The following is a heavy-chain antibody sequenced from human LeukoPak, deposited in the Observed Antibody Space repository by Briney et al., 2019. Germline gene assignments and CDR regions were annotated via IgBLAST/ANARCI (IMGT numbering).Heavy chain of an antibody. CDR1: GYSFTSFW. D-gene: IGHD4-17*01. J-gene: IGHJ4*02. CDR3: ARHPQQYGDYLSAYYFDY. Sequence: GESLKISCKGSGYSFTSFWIGWVRQMPGKGLEWMGIIYPGDSDTRYSPSFQGQVTISADKSISTAYLQWSSLKASDTAMYYSARHPQQYGDYLSAYYFDYWGQGTLVTVSS. V-gene: IGHV5-51*01. CDR2: IYPGDSDT.